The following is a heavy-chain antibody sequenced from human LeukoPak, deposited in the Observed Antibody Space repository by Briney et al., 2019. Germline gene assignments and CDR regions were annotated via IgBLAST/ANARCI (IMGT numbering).Heavy chain of an antibody. CDR2: INPDGNKK. CDR3: ARDLGTPLPY. V-gene: IGHV3-7*01. Sequence: GGSLRLSCAVSGLTFSSSWMDWVRQAPGKGLEWVASINPDGNKKYSADSVKGRFTISRDNAENSLYLQMNSLRAEDTAVYYCARDLGTPLPYWGQGTLVTVSS. D-gene: IGHD7-27*01. CDR1: GLTFSSSW. J-gene: IGHJ4*02.